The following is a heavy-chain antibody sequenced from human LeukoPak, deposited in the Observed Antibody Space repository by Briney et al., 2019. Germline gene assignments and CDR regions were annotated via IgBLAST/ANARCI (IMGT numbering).Heavy chain of an antibody. CDR3: ASSHYYGSGSYFKFDY. D-gene: IGHD3-10*01. J-gene: IGHJ4*02. CDR2: INHSGST. V-gene: IGHV4-34*01. Sequence: SETLSLTCAVYGGSFSGYYWSWIRQPPGKGLEWIGEINHSGSTNYNPSLKSRVTISVDTSKNQFSLKLSSVTAADTAVYYCASSHYYGSGSYFKFDYWGQGTLVTVSS. CDR1: GGSFSGYY.